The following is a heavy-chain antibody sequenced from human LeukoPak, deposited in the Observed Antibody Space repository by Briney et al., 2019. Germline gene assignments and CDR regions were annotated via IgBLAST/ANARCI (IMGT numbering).Heavy chain of an antibody. D-gene: IGHD3-10*01. CDR3: ARDHGSGSYYTRYYYYMDV. CDR1: GFTFSSYW. V-gene: IGHV3-7*01. CDR2: IKQDGSEK. Sequence: GGSLRLSCAASGFTFSSYWMTWVRQAPEKGLEWMANIKQDGSEKYYVDSVKGRFTISRDNAKNSLYLQMNSLRAEDTAVYYCARDHGSGSYYTRYYYYMDVWGKGTTVTVSS. J-gene: IGHJ6*03.